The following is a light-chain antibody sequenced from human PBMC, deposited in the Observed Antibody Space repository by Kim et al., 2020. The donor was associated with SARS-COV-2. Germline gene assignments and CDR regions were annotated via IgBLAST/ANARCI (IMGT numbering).Light chain of an antibody. Sequence: PGKTARIACGGNNIGSKSVHWYQQKPGQAPVLVIYYDSDRPSGIPERFSGSNSGNTATLTISRVEAGDEADYYCQVWDSSSDHPYVFGTGTKVTVL. J-gene: IGLJ1*01. CDR2: YDS. CDR1: NIGSKS. CDR3: QVWDSSSDHPYV. V-gene: IGLV3-21*04.